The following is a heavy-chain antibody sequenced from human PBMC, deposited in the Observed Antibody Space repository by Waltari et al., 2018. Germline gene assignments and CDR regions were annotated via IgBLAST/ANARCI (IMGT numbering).Heavy chain of an antibody. Sequence: QVQLVESGGGVVQPGTSLRLSCTASGFTFKSFAMHWVRQAPGKGLEWVAVISFDGRSKDYADFVRGRLIISRDNSKNTLYLQMNRLRVEDTAVYYCARDWNYNFWSGDYTMDVWGQGTTVTVSS. CDR1: GFTFKSFA. CDR2: ISFDGRSK. V-gene: IGHV3-30*04. D-gene: IGHD3-3*01. J-gene: IGHJ6*02. CDR3: ARDWNYNFWSGDYTMDV.